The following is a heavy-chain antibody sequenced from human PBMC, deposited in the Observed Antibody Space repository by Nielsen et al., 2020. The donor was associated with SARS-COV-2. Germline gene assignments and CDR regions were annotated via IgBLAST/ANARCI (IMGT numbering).Heavy chain of an antibody. V-gene: IGHV3-7*03. J-gene: IGHJ6*02. CDR2: IKQDGSEK. CDR1: GFTFSSYW. Sequence: GESLKISCAASGFTFSSYWMSWVRQAPGKGLEWVANIKQDGSEKYYVDSVKGRFTISRDNAKNSLYLQMNSLRAEDTAVYYCAKGLGYYDILTGSPGMDVWGQGTTVTVSS. CDR3: AKGLGYYDILTGSPGMDV. D-gene: IGHD3-9*01.